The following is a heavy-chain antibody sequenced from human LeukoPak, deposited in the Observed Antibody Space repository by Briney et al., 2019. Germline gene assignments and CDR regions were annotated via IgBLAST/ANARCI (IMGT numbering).Heavy chain of an antibody. CDR2: IRYDGSNK. Sequence: GGSLRLSCAASGFTFSSYGMHWVRQAPGKGLEWVAFIRYDGSNKYYADSVKGRFTISRDNSKNTVYLQMNSLRAEDTAVYYCAKDGVTLRYFDWLYRGNWFDPWGQGTLVTVSS. J-gene: IGHJ5*02. CDR3: AKDGVTLRYFDWLYRGNWFDP. D-gene: IGHD3-9*01. V-gene: IGHV3-30*02. CDR1: GFTFSSYG.